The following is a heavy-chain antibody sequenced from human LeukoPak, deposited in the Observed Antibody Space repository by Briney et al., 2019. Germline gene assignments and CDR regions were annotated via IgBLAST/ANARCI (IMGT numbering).Heavy chain of an antibody. CDR3: ARPMTYYYDSSGYYTDAFDI. CDR2: INHSGST. Sequence: SETLSLTCAVYGGSFSGYYWSWIRQPPGKGLEWIGEINHSGSTNYNPSLKSRVTISVDTSKNQFSLKLSSVAAADTAVYYCARPMTYYYDSSGYYTDAFDIWGQGTMVTVSS. D-gene: IGHD3-22*01. J-gene: IGHJ3*02. V-gene: IGHV4-34*01. CDR1: GGSFSGYY.